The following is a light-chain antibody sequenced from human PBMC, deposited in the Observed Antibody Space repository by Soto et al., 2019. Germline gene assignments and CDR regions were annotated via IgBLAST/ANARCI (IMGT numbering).Light chain of an antibody. CDR3: QQYSDSSGA. Sequence: DIQVTQSPSTLSASVGDRLTITCGASQSIGTWLAWYQQKPGKAPKLLIFDASTLESGVPSRFSGSGSGTDFTLTISSLQPDDFATYYCQQYSDSSGAFGQGTRVDIK. CDR1: QSIGTW. CDR2: DAS. V-gene: IGKV1-5*01. J-gene: IGKJ1*01.